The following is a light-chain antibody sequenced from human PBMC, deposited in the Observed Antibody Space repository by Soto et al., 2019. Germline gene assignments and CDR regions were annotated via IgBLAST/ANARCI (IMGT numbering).Light chain of an antibody. CDR1: QSVLYSSNNKNY. CDR3: QQYYSPPLT. V-gene: IGKV4-1*01. Sequence: DIVMTQSPDSLAVSLGERANINCKSSQSVLYSSNNKNYLDWYQQKPGQPPKLLIYWASTRESGVPDRFSGRGSGIEYTLTNSSLQTEDVQDYYCQQYYSPPLTFGQRNKLELK. J-gene: IGKJ2*01. CDR2: WAS.